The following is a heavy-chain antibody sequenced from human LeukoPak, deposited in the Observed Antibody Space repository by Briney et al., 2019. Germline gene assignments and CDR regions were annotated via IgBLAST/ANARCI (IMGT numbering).Heavy chain of an antibody. J-gene: IGHJ4*02. V-gene: IGHV4-39*07. D-gene: IGHD3-16*01. CDR3: ARRTFGGVIKY. Sequence: SETLSLTCTVSGGSISSNSNYWGWIRQPPGKGLEWIGSISYSGSTYYNPSLKSRVTISVDTSKNQFSLKLSSVTAADTAVYYCARRTFGGVIKYWGQGTLVTVSS. CDR1: GGSISSNSNY. CDR2: ISYSGST.